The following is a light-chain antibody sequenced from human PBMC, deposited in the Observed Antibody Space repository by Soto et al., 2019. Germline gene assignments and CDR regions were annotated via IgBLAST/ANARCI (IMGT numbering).Light chain of an antibody. CDR1: QSVSSSY. J-gene: IGKJ1*01. CDR3: QQYGSSLWT. V-gene: IGKV3D-20*01. Sequence: EIVLPQSPATLSFSPGERATLSCGASQSVSSSYLAWYQQKPGLAPRLLIYGASSRATGIPDRFSGSGSGTGFTLTISRLEPEDFAVYYCQQYGSSLWTLGQGTKVDIK. CDR2: GAS.